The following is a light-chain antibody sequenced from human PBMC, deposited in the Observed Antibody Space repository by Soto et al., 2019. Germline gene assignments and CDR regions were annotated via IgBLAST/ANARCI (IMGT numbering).Light chain of an antibody. CDR2: GAS. CDR3: HXYGSSPPRT. J-gene: IGKJ1*01. Sequence: EIVLTQSPGTLSLSPGERATLSCRASQSVSGSSLAWYQQRSGQAPRLLIYGASTRATGIPDRFSGSGSGTDFTLTISSLEPEDFAVYYCHXYGSSPPRTFGQGTKVDIK. CDR1: QSVSGSS. V-gene: IGKV3-20*01.